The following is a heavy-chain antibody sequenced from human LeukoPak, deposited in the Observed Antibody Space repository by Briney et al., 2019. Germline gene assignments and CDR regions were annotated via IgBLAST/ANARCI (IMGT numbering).Heavy chain of an antibody. CDR2: ISAYNGST. Sequence: ASVKVSCRASGGTFSSYAISWVRQAPGQGLEWMGWISAYNGSTNYAQKLQGRVTMTTDTSTSTAYMELRSLRSDDTAVYYCARAGSGYDYASDFDYWGQGTLVTVSS. V-gene: IGHV1-18*01. D-gene: IGHD5-12*01. CDR3: ARAGSGYDYASDFDY. J-gene: IGHJ4*02. CDR1: GGTFSSYA.